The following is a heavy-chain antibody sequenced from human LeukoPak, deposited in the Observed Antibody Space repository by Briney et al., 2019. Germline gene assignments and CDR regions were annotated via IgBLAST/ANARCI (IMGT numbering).Heavy chain of an antibody. J-gene: IGHJ3*02. CDR3: ARGGFNYNILTGAFDI. D-gene: IGHD3-9*01. V-gene: IGHV1-46*01. CDR2: INPSGGST. CDR1: GYTFTSYY. Sequence: ASVKVSCKASGYTFTSYYIHWVRQAPGQGLEWMGIINPSGGSTNYAQKFQGRVTMTRDTSTSTVYMDLSSLRSEDTAVYYCARGGFNYNILTGAFDIWGQGTMVTV.